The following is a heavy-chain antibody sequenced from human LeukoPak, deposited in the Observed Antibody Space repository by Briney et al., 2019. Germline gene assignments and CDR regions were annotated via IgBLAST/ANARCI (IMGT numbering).Heavy chain of an antibody. V-gene: IGHV3-23*01. J-gene: IGHJ4*02. Sequence: GGSLRLSCAASGSTFSSYAMSWVRQAPGKGLEWVSAISGSGGSTYYADSVKGRFTISRDNSKNTLYLQMNSLRAEDTAVYYCAKDQGSSSWYGGDYWGQGTLVTVSS. D-gene: IGHD6-13*01. CDR3: AKDQGSSSWYGGDY. CDR1: GSTFSSYA. CDR2: ISGSGGST.